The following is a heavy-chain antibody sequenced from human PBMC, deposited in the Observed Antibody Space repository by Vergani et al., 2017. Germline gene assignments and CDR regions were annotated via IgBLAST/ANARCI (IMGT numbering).Heavy chain of an antibody. V-gene: IGHV3-66*01. Sequence: EVQLVESGGGLVQPGRSLRLSCAASGFTFDDYAMHWVRQAPGKGLEWVSGIYSGGSTYYADSVKGRFTISRDNSKNTLYLQMNSLRAEDTAVYYCARGGMTTVTTGEDWGQGTLVTVSS. D-gene: IGHD4-17*01. CDR1: GFTFDDYA. J-gene: IGHJ4*02. CDR2: IYSGGST. CDR3: ARGGMTTVTTGED.